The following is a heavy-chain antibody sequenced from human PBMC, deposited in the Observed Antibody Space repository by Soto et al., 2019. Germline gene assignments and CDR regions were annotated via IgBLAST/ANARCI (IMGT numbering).Heavy chain of an antibody. D-gene: IGHD3-10*01. Sequence: ASVKVSCKASGFTFTSSAVQWVRQARGQRLEWIGWIVVGSGNTNYAQKFQERVTITRDMSTSTAYMELSSLRSEDTAVYYCAAFTGDSDYYYYGMDVWGQGTTVTVSS. CDR2: IVVGSGNT. V-gene: IGHV1-58*01. CDR1: GFTFTSSA. J-gene: IGHJ6*02. CDR3: AAFTGDSDYYYYGMDV.